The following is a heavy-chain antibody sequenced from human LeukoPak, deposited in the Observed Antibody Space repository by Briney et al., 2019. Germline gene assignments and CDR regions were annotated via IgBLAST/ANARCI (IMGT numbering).Heavy chain of an antibody. CDR3: ARVLVPAGGGVVDY. CDR2: INSNSGGT. J-gene: IGHJ4*01. CDR1: GYTFTDYY. V-gene: IGHV1-2*02. D-gene: IGHD3-16*01. Sequence: ASVKVSCKASGYTFTDYYMHWVQQAPGHGLEWMGWINSNSGGTNYAQKFQSRVTMTRDTSISTAYMELSSLRSDDTAVYYCARVLVPAGGGVVDYWGHGTLVTVSS.